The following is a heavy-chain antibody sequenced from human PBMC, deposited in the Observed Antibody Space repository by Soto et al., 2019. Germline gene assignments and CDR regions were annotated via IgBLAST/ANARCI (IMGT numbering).Heavy chain of an antibody. CDR1: GASLSSGSYY. CDR2: FYYTGTT. V-gene: IGHV4-61*01. J-gene: IGHJ4*02. CDR3: ARISYWVKDY. Sequence: QVQLQESGPGLVKPSETLSLTCTVPGASLSSGSYYWGWIRQPPGKGLEWIGYFYYTGTTKYNPSLESRVTISADTSKNQFSLNLTSVTAADTAVYYCARISYWVKDYWGQGALVTVSS. D-gene: IGHD2-8*02.